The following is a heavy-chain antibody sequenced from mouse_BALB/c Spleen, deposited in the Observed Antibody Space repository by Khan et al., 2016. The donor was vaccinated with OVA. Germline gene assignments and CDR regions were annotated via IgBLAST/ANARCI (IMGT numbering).Heavy chain of an antibody. Sequence: VQLKESGPGLVKPSQSLSLTCTVTGYSITSDYAWNWIRQFPGNKVEWMGYIKYSGSTSYNPSLKSRISITRNTSQNQFFLQLSSVTTEDTATYYCARSGTISTVVATDFDSWGQGTTLTVSS. D-gene: IGHD1-1*01. CDR2: IKYSGST. J-gene: IGHJ2*01. V-gene: IGHV3-2*02. CDR1: GYSITSDYA. CDR3: ARSGTISTVVATDFDS.